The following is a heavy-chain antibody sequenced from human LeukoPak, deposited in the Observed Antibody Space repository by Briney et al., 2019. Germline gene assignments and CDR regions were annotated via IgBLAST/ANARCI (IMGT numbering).Heavy chain of an antibody. CDR3: ARDGRARFGETFYYYYYYMDV. CDR1: GLTFSSYS. J-gene: IGHJ6*03. V-gene: IGHV3-21*01. CDR2: ISSKSSYI. D-gene: IGHD3-10*01. Sequence: GGSLRLSCAASGLTFSSYSMNWVRQALGKGLEWVSSISSKSSYIYYADSVKGRFTISRDNAKSSLFLQVNSLRAEDTAVYYCARDGRARFGETFYYYYYYMDVWGKGTTVTVSS.